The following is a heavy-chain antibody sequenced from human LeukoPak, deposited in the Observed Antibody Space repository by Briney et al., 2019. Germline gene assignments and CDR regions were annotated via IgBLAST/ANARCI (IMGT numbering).Heavy chain of an antibody. D-gene: IGHD1-14*01. Sequence: PGGSLRLSCAASGFTFSSYGMHWVRQAPGKGLEWVAVISYDGSNKYYADSVKGRFTISRDSSKNTLYLQMDSLRAEDTAVYYCATTGTDYYFDYWGQGTLVTVSS. J-gene: IGHJ4*02. CDR2: ISYDGSNK. CDR1: GFTFSSYG. CDR3: ATTGTDYYFDY. V-gene: IGHV3-30*03.